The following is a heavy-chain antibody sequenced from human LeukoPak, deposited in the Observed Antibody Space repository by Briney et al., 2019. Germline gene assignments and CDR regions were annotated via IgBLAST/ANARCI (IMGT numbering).Heavy chain of an antibody. CDR2: INPNSGGT. J-gene: IGHJ4*02. D-gene: IGHD4-17*01. Sequence: ASVKVSCKASGYTFTGYYMHWVRQAPGQGLEWMGWINPNSGGTNYAQKFQGRVTMTRDTSISTAYMELSRLRSDDTAVYYCARSDLREDYYFDYWGQGTLVTVSS. CDR1: GYTFTGYY. CDR3: ARSDLREDYYFDY. V-gene: IGHV1-2*02.